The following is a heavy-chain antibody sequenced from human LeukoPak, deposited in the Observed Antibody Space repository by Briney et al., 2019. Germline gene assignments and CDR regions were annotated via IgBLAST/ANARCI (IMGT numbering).Heavy chain of an antibody. D-gene: IGHD2-15*01. Sequence: GSLRLSCAASGFTSSSYAMCWVRHAPGKGLEWVSAISGSGGSTYYADSVKGRFTISRDNSKSTLYLQMNSLRAEDTAVYYCASDCSGGSCYALDAFDIWGQGTMVTVSS. J-gene: IGHJ3*02. CDR3: ASDCSGGSCYALDAFDI. CDR2: ISGSGGST. CDR1: GFTSSSYA. V-gene: IGHV3-23*01.